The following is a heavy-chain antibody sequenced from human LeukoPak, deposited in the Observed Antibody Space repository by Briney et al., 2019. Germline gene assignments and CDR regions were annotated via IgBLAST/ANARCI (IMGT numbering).Heavy chain of an antibody. D-gene: IGHD1-14*01. Sequence: GGSLRLSCAASGFTFSSYEMNWVRQAPGKGLEWVSYISSSGSTIYYADSVKGRFTISRDNAKNSLYLQMNSLRAEDTAVYYCARDGPDGYLDYWGQGTLVTVSS. V-gene: IGHV3-48*03. CDR3: ARDGPDGYLDY. J-gene: IGHJ4*02. CDR1: GFTFSSYE. CDR2: ISSSGSTI.